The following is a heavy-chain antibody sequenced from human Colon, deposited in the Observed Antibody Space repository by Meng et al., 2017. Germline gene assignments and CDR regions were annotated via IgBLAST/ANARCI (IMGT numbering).Heavy chain of an antibody. D-gene: IGHD6-19*01. J-gene: IGHJ4*02. CDR3: ATGPGYSSGLDS. V-gene: IGHV4-61*01. Sequence: QVQLQEPGPGLVRPSETLSLTCTVSGGSLSSGNDYWSWIRQAPGKGLEWIGYISYSGNSLYNPSPKSRVDISTDTSRRQCSLKFNSVTAADTAIYYCATGPGYSSGLDSWGRGALVTVSS. CDR1: GGSLSSGNDY. CDR2: ISYSGNS.